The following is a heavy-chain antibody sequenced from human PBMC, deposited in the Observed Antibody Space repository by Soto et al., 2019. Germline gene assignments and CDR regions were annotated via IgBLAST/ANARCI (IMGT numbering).Heavy chain of an antibody. CDR3: ARGGCLTSYYHYGMDF. Sequence: GGSLRLSCAASGFTFSSYSMNWVRQAPGKGLEWVSYISSSSSTIYYADSVKGRFTISRDNAKNSLYLQMNSLRDEDTAVYYCARGGCLTSYYHYGMDFWGQGTTVPVSS. D-gene: IGHD5-12*01. J-gene: IGHJ6*02. V-gene: IGHV3-48*02. CDR2: ISSSSSTI. CDR1: GFTFSSYS.